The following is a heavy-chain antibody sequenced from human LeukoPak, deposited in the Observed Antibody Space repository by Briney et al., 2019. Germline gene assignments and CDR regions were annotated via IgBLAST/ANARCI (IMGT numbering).Heavy chain of an antibody. CDR3: ARESQSVVTSDI. D-gene: IGHD4-23*01. Sequence: GGSLRLSCAASGFTFSSYSMNWVRQAPGKGLEWVSSISSSSSYIYYADSVKGRFTISRDNAKNSLYLQMNSLRAEDTAVYYCARESQSVVTSDIWGQGTMVTVSS. V-gene: IGHV3-21*01. CDR2: ISSSSSYI. J-gene: IGHJ3*02. CDR1: GFTFSSYS.